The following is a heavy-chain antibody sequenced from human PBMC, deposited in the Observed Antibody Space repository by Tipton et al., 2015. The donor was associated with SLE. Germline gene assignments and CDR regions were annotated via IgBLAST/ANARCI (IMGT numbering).Heavy chain of an antibody. CDR1: GGSISSGTHS. Sequence: TLSLTCAVSGGSISSGTHSWSWIRQPPGKGLEWLGYFFHSGSTYYNPSLKGRVTLTADRTKNQFSLKVNSVTATDTAVYYCARGFSAADFWSGYFVNWFDPWGQGTLVTVSS. D-gene: IGHD3-3*01. CDR2: FFHSGST. CDR3: ARGFSAADFWSGYFVNWFDP. J-gene: IGHJ5*02. V-gene: IGHV4-30-2*01.